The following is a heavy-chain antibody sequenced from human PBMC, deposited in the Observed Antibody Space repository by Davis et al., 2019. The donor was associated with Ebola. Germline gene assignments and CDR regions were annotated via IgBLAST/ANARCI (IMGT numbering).Heavy chain of an antibody. CDR3: ARDFDGGNYYFDN. Sequence: SVKVSCKTSGGSFSSHPISWVRQAPRQGLEWMGGIIPIFDTPHYAQKFQGRITITADASTSTAYMELSSLRSEDTATYFCARDFDGGNYYFDNWGPGTPVTVS. J-gene: IGHJ4*02. V-gene: IGHV1-69*13. D-gene: IGHD3-9*01. CDR2: IIPIFDTP. CDR1: GGSFSSHP.